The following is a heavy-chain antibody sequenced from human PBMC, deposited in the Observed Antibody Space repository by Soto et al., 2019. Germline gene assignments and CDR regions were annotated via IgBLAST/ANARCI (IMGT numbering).Heavy chain of an antibody. V-gene: IGHV1-18*04. CDR1: GYTVTSYG. CDR2: ISAYNGNT. D-gene: IGHD6-19*01. Sequence: ASVNGSCKASGYTVTSYGISWVRQAPGQGLEWMGWISAYNGNTNYAQKLQGRVTMTTDTSTSTAYMELRSLRSDDTAVYYCARDAWLVHGYFEYWGQGTLVIVSS. CDR3: ARDAWLVHGYFEY. J-gene: IGHJ4*02.